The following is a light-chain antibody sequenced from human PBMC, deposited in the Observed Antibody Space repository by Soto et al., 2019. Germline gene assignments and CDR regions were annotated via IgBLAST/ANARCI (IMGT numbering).Light chain of an antibody. Sequence: EIVLTQSPATLSLSPGERATLSCRASQSVSSYLAWYQQKRGQAPRLLIYAASTRATGIPDRFSGSGSGTDFALTISRLEPEDFAVYFCQQYGNSPRTFGQGTKVDIK. J-gene: IGKJ1*01. CDR2: AAS. V-gene: IGKV3-20*01. CDR1: QSVSSY. CDR3: QQYGNSPRT.